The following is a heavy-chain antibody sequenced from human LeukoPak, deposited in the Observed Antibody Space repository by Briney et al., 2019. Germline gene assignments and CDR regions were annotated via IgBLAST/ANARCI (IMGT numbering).Heavy chain of an antibody. Sequence: GGSLRISCAASGFTFSNYWMTWVRQAPGKGLEWVSAISGSGGSTYYADSVKGRFTISRDNSKNTLYLQMNSLRADDTAVYYCAKDRNTIVGATTTLDYWGQGTLVTVSS. CDR3: AKDRNTIVGATTTLDY. CDR1: GFTFSNYW. V-gene: IGHV3-23*01. J-gene: IGHJ4*02. CDR2: ISGSGGST. D-gene: IGHD1-26*01.